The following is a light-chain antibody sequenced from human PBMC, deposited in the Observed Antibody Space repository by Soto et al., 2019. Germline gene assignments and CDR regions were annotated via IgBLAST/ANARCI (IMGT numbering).Light chain of an antibody. V-gene: IGLV2-14*01. CDR2: EVS. J-gene: IGLJ3*02. CDR1: SSDVGGYNY. Sequence: QSVLTQPASVSGSPGQSITISCTATSSDVGGYNYVSWYQQHPGKAPRLIIYEVSNRPSGVSNRFSGSKSDNTASLTISGLQAEDEADYYCSSHTLSTTWVFGGGTKLTV. CDR3: SSHTLSTTWV.